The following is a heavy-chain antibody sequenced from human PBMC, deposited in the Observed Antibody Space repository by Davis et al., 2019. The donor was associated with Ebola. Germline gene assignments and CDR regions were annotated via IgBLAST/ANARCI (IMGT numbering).Heavy chain of an antibody. J-gene: IGHJ4*02. V-gene: IGHV4-34*01. D-gene: IGHD6-19*01. CDR3: ARGLAVPRY. CDR1: GGSIRSYY. CDR2: INHSGST. Sequence: MPSETLSLTCTVSGGSIRSYYWSWIRQPPGKGLEWIGEINHSGSTNYNPSLKSRVTISVDTSKNQFSLKLSSVTAADTAVYYCARGLAVPRYWGQGTLVTVSS.